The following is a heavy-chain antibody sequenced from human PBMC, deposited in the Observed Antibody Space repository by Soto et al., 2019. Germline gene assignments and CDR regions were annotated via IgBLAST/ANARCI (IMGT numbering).Heavy chain of an antibody. CDR3: ARDLELLWFGDQHGAFDY. Sequence: ASVKVSCKASGYTFTSYYMHWVRQAPGQGLEWMGIINPSGGSTSYAQKFQGRVTMTRDTSTSTVYMELSSLRSEDTAVYYCARDLELLWFGDQHGAFDYWGQGTLVTVSS. V-gene: IGHV1-46*01. CDR1: GYTFTSYY. CDR2: INPSGGST. J-gene: IGHJ4*02. D-gene: IGHD3-10*01.